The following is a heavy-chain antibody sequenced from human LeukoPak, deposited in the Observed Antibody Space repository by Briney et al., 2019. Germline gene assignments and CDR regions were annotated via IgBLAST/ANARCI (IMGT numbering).Heavy chain of an antibody. V-gene: IGHV1-18*01. D-gene: IGHD5-12*01. Sequence: ASVKVSCKASGYTFRNYGITWVRQAPGQGLEWMGWISAYNGDTHYAQNLQGRVTMTTDTSTSTAYMELRSLRSDDTAVYYCAKEPTKSCGYYAYFDYWGQGTLVTVSS. CDR2: ISAYNGDT. CDR1: GYTFRNYG. CDR3: AKEPTKSCGYYAYFDY. J-gene: IGHJ4*02.